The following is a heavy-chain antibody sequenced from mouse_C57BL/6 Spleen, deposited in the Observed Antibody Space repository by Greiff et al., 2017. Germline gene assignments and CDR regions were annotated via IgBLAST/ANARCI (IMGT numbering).Heavy chain of an antibody. Sequence: QVQLQQSGAELARPGASVKLSCKASGYTFTSYGISWVKQRTGQGLEWIGEIYPRSGNTYYNEKFKGKATLTADKSSSTAYMELRSLTSEDSAVYFCARGDWDSAWFAYWGQWTLVTVSA. D-gene: IGHD4-1*01. CDR3: ARGDWDSAWFAY. CDR1: GYTFTSYG. J-gene: IGHJ3*01. CDR2: IYPRSGNT. V-gene: IGHV1-81*01.